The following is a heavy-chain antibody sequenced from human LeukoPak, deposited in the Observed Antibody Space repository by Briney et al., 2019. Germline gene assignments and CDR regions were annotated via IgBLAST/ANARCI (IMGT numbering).Heavy chain of an antibody. V-gene: IGHV3-7*03. D-gene: IGHD4-17*01. CDR2: INQDGSGK. Sequence: GGSLRLSCAASGFTFSTYWMTWVRQAPGKRLEWVASINQDGSGKYYVDSVKGRFTISRDNAQKSLYLEMNSLRAEDTAVYYCARAVTSTEGYWGQGTLVTVSS. J-gene: IGHJ4*02. CDR3: ARAVTSTEGY. CDR1: GFTFSTYW.